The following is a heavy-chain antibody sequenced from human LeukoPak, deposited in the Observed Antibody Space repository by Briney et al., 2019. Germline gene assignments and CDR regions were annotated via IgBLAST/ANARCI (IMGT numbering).Heavy chain of an antibody. CDR3: ASQIIGGYSYGYDY. V-gene: IGHV3-30*03. Sequence: PGRSLRLSCAASGFTFSSYGMHWVRQAPGKGLEWVAAISYDGSNKYYADSVKGRFTISRDNSKNTLYLQMNSLRAEDTAVYYCASQIIGGYSYGYDYWGQGTLVTVSS. CDR1: GFTFSSYG. CDR2: ISYDGSNK. J-gene: IGHJ4*02. D-gene: IGHD5-18*01.